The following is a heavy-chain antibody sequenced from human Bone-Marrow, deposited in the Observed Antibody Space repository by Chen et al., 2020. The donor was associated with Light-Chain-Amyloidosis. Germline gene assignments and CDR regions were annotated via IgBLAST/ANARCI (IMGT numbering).Heavy chain of an antibody. D-gene: IGHD6-19*01. Sequence: GPGLVKPSGTLSLTCAVSGDSLSSSHWWSWVRQPPGKGLEWIGEIYHSGSTNYNPSLRSRVTISVDKSKNQFSLNLSSVTAADTAVYYCARAWGSNSGSLENWGQGTLVTVSS. CDR2: IYHSGST. V-gene: IGHV4-4*02. CDR1: GDSLSSSHW. J-gene: IGHJ4*02. CDR3: ARAWGSNSGSLEN.